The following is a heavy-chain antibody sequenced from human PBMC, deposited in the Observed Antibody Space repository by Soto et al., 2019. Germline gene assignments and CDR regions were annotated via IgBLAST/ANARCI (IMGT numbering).Heavy chain of an antibody. CDR3: ARSGDNYNRLDY. D-gene: IGHD1-1*01. Sequence: PGGSLRLSCEGSGFTFSDYYISWIRQAPGKGLEWISYSSNSGTFSRYADSVKGRFSSSRDNTKNLLYLQMNSLRAEDTAVYYCARSGDNYNRLDYWGQGTPVTV. J-gene: IGHJ4*02. CDR1: GFTFSDYY. V-gene: IGHV3-11*06. CDR2: SSNSGTFS.